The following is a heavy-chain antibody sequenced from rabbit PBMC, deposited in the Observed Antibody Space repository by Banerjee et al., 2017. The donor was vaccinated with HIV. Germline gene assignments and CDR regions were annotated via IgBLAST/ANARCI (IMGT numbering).Heavy chain of an antibody. Sequence: ELVESGGGLVQPGESLKLSCKASGIDFSSYGFSWVRQAPGKGPEWIAYIYAGSSGSTYYANWAKGRFTISKTSSTTVTLQMTSLTAADTATYFCARPNYGVHNYGDLWGPGTLVTVS. CDR2: IYAGSSGST. D-gene: IGHD6-1*01. CDR3: ARPNYGVHNYGDL. CDR1: GIDFSSYG. V-gene: IGHV1S45*01. J-gene: IGHJ4*01.